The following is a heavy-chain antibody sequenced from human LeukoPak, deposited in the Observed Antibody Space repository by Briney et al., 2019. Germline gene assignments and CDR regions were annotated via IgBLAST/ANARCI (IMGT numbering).Heavy chain of an antibody. CDR2: IILIRGIA. CDR1: GGTFSSYA. CDR3: ARNRGSVSSSWYDPWFDP. D-gene: IGHD6-13*01. Sequence: SVKVSCKASGGTFSSYAISWVRQAPGQGLEWRGRIILIRGIANYAQKFQGRVTITADKSTSTAYMELSSLTSEDTAVYYCARNRGSVSSSWYDPWFDPWGQGTLVTVSS. J-gene: IGHJ5*02. V-gene: IGHV1-69*04.